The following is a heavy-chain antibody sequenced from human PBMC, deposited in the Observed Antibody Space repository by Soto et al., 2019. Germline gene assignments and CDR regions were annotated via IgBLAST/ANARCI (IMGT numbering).Heavy chain of an antibody. CDR2: IYYSGST. D-gene: IGHD6-19*01. CDR1: GGSISSGGYY. J-gene: IGHJ4*02. CDR3: ARVGAVAGRGVYFDY. Sequence: SETLSLTCTVSGGSISSGGYYWSRIRQHPGKGLEWIGYIYYSGSTYYNPSLKSRVTISVDTSKNQFSLKLSSVTAADTAVYYCARVGAVAGRGVYFDYWGQGTLVTV. V-gene: IGHV4-31*03.